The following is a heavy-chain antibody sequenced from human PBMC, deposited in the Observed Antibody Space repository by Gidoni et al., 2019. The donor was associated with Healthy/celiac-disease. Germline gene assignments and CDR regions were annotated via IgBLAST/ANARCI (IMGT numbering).Heavy chain of an antibody. Sequence: KGLEYVSAISSNGGSTYYADSVKGRFTISRDNSKNTLYLQMSSLRAEDTAVYYCVKNFLDTAMGTGFYFDYWGQGTLVTVSS. J-gene: IGHJ4*02. CDR2: ISSNGGST. CDR3: VKNFLDTAMGTGFYFDY. D-gene: IGHD5-18*01. V-gene: IGHV3-64D*06.